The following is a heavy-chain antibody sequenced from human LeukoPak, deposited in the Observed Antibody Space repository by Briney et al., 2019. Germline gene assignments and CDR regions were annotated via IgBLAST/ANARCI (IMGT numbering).Heavy chain of an antibody. Sequence: PSGTLSLTCGVSGGSITSTNYWTWVRQPPGKGLEWIGEVNLQGSTNYNPSLMGRVAISVDMSENHISLQLTSVTAADTAVYYCARCVMTTVPWVDYWGLGTLVTVSS. J-gene: IGHJ4*02. V-gene: IGHV4-4*02. CDR1: GGSITSTNY. CDR2: VNLQGST. CDR3: ARCVMTTVPWVDY. D-gene: IGHD4-17*01.